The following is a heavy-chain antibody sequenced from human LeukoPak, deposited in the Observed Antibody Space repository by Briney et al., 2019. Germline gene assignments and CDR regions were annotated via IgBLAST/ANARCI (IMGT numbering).Heavy chain of an antibody. J-gene: IGHJ4*02. CDR1: GFAFNTYA. CDR2: IYSGEST. V-gene: IGHV3-NL1*01. D-gene: IGHD3-10*01. Sequence: PGGSLRLACAASGFAFNTYAMHWVRQAPGKGLQWVSIIYSGESTHYADSVKGRFTISRDHSKNTLYLQMNRLRAEDAAVYYCAREGAYGSGSYEHWGQGTLVTVAS. CDR3: AREGAYGSGSYEH.